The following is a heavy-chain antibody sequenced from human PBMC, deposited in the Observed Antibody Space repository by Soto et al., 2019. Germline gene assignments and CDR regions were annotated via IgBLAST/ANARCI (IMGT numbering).Heavy chain of an antibody. CDR3: AKDRRIATTAFDY. D-gene: IGHD1-1*01. Sequence: GSLRLSCAASGFTFSSYGMHWVRQAPGKGLEWVAVISYDGSNKYYADSVKGRFTISRDNSKNTLYLQMSSLRAEDTAVYYCAKDRRIATTAFDYWGQGTLVTVSS. CDR2: ISYDGSNK. V-gene: IGHV3-30*18. J-gene: IGHJ4*02. CDR1: GFTFSSYG.